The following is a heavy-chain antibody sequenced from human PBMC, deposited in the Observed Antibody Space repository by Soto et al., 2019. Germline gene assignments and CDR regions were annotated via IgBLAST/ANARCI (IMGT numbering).Heavy chain of an antibody. CDR1: GYTFTSYA. V-gene: IGHV1-3*01. D-gene: IGHD6-13*01. Sequence: ASVKVSCKASGYTFTSYAMHWVRQAPGQRLEWMGWINAGNGNTKYSQKFQGRATITRDTSASTAHMELSSLRSEDTAVYYCERERNSWPNWFAPWGQGTLVTVSS. J-gene: IGHJ5*02. CDR3: ERERNSWPNWFAP. CDR2: INAGNGNT.